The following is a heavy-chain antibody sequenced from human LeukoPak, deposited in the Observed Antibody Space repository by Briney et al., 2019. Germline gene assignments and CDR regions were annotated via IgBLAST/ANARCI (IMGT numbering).Heavy chain of an antibody. V-gene: IGHV1-2*02. Sequence: ASVKVSCKASGYTFTGYYIHWVRQAPGQGLEWMGRINPNSGGTNYAQNFQGRVTMTRDTSISTAYMELSRLRSDDTAVYYCARADWGSESIDYWGQGTLVTVSS. D-gene: IGHD7-27*01. CDR2: INPNSGGT. J-gene: IGHJ4*02. CDR3: ARADWGSESIDY. CDR1: GYTFTGYY.